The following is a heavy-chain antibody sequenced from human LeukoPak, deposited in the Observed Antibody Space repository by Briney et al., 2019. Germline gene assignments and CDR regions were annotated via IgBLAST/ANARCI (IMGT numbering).Heavy chain of an antibody. CDR3: ARGSYGDYVRVYFDY. J-gene: IGHJ4*02. CDR2: ISYDGSNK. Sequence: PGGSLRLSCAASGFTFSSYGMHWVRQAPGKGLEWVAVISYDGSNKYYADSVKGRFTISRDNSKNTLYLQMNSLRAEDTAVYYCARGSYGDYVRVYFDYWGQGTLVTVSS. D-gene: IGHD4-17*01. V-gene: IGHV3-30*03. CDR1: GFTFSSYG.